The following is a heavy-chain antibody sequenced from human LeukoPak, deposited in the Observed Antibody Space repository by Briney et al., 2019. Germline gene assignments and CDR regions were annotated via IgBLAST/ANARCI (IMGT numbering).Heavy chain of an antibody. J-gene: IGHJ6*03. V-gene: IGHV1-8*01. CDR2: MNPNSGNT. CDR1: GYTFTSYD. CDR3: ARSRSGRLLYYYMDV. D-gene: IGHD6-19*01. Sequence: GASVKVSCKASGYTFTSYDINWVRQATGQGLEWMGWMNPNSGNTGYAQKFQGRVTMTRNTSISTAYMELSSLRSEDTAVYYCARSRSGRLLYYYMDVWGKGTTVAVSS.